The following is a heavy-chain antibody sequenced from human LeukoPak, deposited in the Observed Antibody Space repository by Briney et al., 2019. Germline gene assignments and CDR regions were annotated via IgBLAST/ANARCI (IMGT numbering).Heavy chain of an antibody. V-gene: IGHV1-46*01. CDR3: ARDRVQWLVPFDY. CDR2: INPSGGST. Sequence: ASVKVSCKASGNTFTSYYMHWVRQAPGQGLEGMGIINPSGGSTSYAQKYQGRVTMTRDMSASPVYMELSSLRSEDTAVYYCARDRVQWLVPFDYWGQGTLVTVSS. CDR1: GNTFTSYY. J-gene: IGHJ4*02. D-gene: IGHD6-19*01.